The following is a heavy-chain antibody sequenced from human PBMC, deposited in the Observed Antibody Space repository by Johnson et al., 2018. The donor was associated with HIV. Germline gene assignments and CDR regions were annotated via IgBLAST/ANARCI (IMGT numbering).Heavy chain of an antibody. D-gene: IGHD6-19*01. CDR3: AKARSSGQGAFDS. J-gene: IGHJ3*02. V-gene: IGHV3-7*02. CDR2: IKQDGSEK. CDR1: GFTFSSYW. Sequence: VQLVESGGGLVQPGGSLRLSCAASGFTFSSYWMSWVRQAPGKGLEWVANIKQDGSEKYYVDSVKGRFTISRDNAKNSLYLQMNSLRAEDKAVYYCAKARSSGQGAFDSWGQGTMVTVSS.